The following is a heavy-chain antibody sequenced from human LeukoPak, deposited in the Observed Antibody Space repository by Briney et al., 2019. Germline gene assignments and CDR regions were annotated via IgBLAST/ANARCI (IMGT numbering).Heavy chain of an antibody. Sequence: SETLSLTCTVSGGSISNYYWSWIRQSPEKGLEWIGYIHDSGSTNYNPSLKSRVTISVDTYKNQFSLKLSSVTAADTAVYYCARLDAAAGRYLQFFYWGQGTLVTVSS. CDR3: ARLDAAAGRYLQFFY. J-gene: IGHJ4*02. CDR2: IHDSGST. V-gene: IGHV4-59*08. CDR1: GGSISNYY. D-gene: IGHD5-24*01.